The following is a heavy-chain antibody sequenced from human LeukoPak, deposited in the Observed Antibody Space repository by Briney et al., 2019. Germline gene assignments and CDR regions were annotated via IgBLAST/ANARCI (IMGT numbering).Heavy chain of an antibody. V-gene: IGHV3-74*01. D-gene: IGHD6-13*01. CDR1: GITFSDYW. J-gene: IGHJ4*02. CDR3: AKDIAAARDD. CDR2: INTDTRGT. Sequence: GGSLRLSCAASGITFSDYWKHWGRQAPGKGLVWVSIINTDTRGTYYAASVKGRFTISRDNSKNTVFLQMNRLRVEDPAIYYCAKDIAAARDDWGQGTLVTVSS.